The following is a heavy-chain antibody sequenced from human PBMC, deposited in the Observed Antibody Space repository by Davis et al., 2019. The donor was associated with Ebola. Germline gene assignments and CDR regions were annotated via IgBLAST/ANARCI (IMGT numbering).Heavy chain of an antibody. Sequence: KVSCKGSGYSFTSYWIGWVRQMPGKGLEWMGIIYPGDSDTRYSPSFQGQVTISADKSISTAYLQWSSLKASDTAMYYCARREGIYCSGGSCYSGFDPWGQGTLVTVSS. D-gene: IGHD2-15*01. CDR3: ARREGIYCSGGSCYSGFDP. J-gene: IGHJ5*02. V-gene: IGHV5-51*01. CDR2: IYPGDSDT. CDR1: GYSFTSYW.